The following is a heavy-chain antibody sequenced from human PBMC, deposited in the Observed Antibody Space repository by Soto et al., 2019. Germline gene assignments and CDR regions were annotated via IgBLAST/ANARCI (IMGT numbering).Heavy chain of an antibody. CDR3: ARVTGVVVITERTFDY. Sequence: ASVKVSCKASGYTFTSYGISWVRQAPGQGLEWMGWISAYNGNTNYAQKLQGRVTMTTDTSTSTAYMELRSLRSDDAAVYYCARVTGVVVITERTFDYWGQGTLVTVSS. V-gene: IGHV1-18*01. CDR1: GYTFTSYG. CDR2: ISAYNGNT. D-gene: IGHD3-22*01. J-gene: IGHJ4*02.